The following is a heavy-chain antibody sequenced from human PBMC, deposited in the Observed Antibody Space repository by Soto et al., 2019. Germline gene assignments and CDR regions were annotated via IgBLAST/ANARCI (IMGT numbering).Heavy chain of an antibody. CDR2: IYPGDSDT. V-gene: IGHV5-51*01. CDR3: ARHPTRSLYGDYIRRYYYYGMDV. D-gene: IGHD4-17*01. J-gene: IGHJ6*02. Sequence: GESLKISCKGSGYSFTSYWIGWVRQMPGKGLEWMGIIYPGDSDTRYSPSFQGQVTISADKSISTAYLQWSSLKASDTAMYYCARHPTRSLYGDYIRRYYYYGMDVWGQGTTVTVSS. CDR1: GYSFTSYW.